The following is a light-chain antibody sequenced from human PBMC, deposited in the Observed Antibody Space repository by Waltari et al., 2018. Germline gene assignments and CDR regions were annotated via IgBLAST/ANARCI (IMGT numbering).Light chain of an antibody. CDR3: YSYAGSSSFV. J-gene: IGLJ1*01. Sequence: QSALTQPRSVSGSPGQSVTISCTGTISDVGCHNYVPWYQQHPGKAPKLMIYDVNKRPSGVPDRFSGSKSGNTASLTISGLQGEDEADYYCYSYAGSSSFVFGTGTEIIVL. CDR2: DVN. V-gene: IGLV2-11*01. CDR1: ISDVGCHNY.